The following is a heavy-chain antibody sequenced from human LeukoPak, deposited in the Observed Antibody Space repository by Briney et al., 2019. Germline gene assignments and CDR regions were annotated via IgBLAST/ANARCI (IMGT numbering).Heavy chain of an antibody. CDR1: GYTFTGYY. CDR3: ARAEDKYYGSGSYSYYYYYMDV. J-gene: IGHJ6*03. Sequence: ASVKVSCKASGYTFTGYYMHWVRQAPGQGLEWMGWINPNSGGTNYAQMFQGRVTMTRDTSISTAYMELSRLRSDDTAVYYCARAEDKYYGSGSYSYYYYYMDVWGKGTTVTVSS. CDR2: INPNSGGT. V-gene: IGHV1-2*02. D-gene: IGHD3-10*01.